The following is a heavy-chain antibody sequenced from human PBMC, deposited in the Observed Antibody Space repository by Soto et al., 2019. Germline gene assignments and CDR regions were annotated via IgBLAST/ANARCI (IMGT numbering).Heavy chain of an antibody. CDR3: AKVTKRRLVVVAADAFDI. CDR1: GFTFSSYA. CDR2: ISGSGGST. Sequence: GGSLRLSCAASGFTFSSYAMSWVRQAPGKGLEWVSAISGSGGSTYYADSVKGRFTISRDNSKNTLYLQMNSLRAEDTAVYYCAKVTKRRLVVVAADAFDIWGQGTMVTVSS. J-gene: IGHJ3*02. V-gene: IGHV3-23*01. D-gene: IGHD2-15*01.